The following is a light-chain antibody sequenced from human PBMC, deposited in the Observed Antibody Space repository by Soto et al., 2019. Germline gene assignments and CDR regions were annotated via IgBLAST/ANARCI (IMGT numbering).Light chain of an antibody. Sequence: AIQLTQSPSSLSASVGDRVTITCRASQGISSALAWYQQKPGKAPKLLIYDASSLESGVPSRFSGSGSGTDFTLTISSLQPEDFATYYCQQYSNYWTFGQGTKVEIK. J-gene: IGKJ1*01. CDR3: QQYSNYWT. CDR2: DAS. V-gene: IGKV1D-13*01. CDR1: QGISSA.